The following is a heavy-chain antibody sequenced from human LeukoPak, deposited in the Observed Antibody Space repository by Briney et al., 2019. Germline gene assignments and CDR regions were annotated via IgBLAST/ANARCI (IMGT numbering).Heavy chain of an antibody. D-gene: IGHD1-26*01. CDR1: GYTFTSYG. CDR2: ISAYNGNT. Sequence: GASVNVSCKASGYTFTSYGISWVRQAAGQGLEGMGWISAYNGNTNYAQKLQGRVTMTTDTSTSTAYMELRSLRSDDTAVYYCARGTVGATPSPEKNFDYWGQGTLVTVSS. CDR3: ARGTVGATPSPEKNFDY. V-gene: IGHV1-18*01. J-gene: IGHJ4*02.